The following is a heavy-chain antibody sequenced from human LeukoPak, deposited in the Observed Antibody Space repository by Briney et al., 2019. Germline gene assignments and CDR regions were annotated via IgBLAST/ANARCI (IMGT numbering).Heavy chain of an antibody. D-gene: IGHD2-15*01. V-gene: IGHV4-34*01. J-gene: IGHJ5*02. CDR3: ARGLLHVHCSGGSCYFYNWFDP. Sequence: PSETLSLTCAVYGGSFSGYYWSWIRQPPGKGLEWIGEINHSGSTNYNPSLKSRVTISVDTSKNQFSLKLSSVTAADTAVYYCARGLLHVHCSGGSCYFYNWFDPWGQGTLVTVSS. CDR2: INHSGST. CDR1: GGSFSGYY.